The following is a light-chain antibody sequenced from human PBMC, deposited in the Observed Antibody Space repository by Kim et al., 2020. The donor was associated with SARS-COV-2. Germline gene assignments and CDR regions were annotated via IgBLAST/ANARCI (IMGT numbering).Light chain of an antibody. CDR1: NIGNKN. Sequence: SYELTQPPSVSVAPGQTASITCGGNNIGNKNVHWYQHKPGQAPLLVISYDSDRPAGIPDQFSGSNSGNTATLTISRVEAGDEAEYDCQVWDRGSDHVVFG. V-gene: IGLV3-21*04. CDR2: YDS. CDR3: QVWDRGSDHVV. J-gene: IGLJ2*01.